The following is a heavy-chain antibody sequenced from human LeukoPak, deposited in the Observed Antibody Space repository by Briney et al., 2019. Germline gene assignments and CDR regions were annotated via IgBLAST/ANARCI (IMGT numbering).Heavy chain of an antibody. J-gene: IGHJ4*02. CDR3: ARGYCSGGSCYLFDY. V-gene: IGHV4-61*01. Sequence: PSETLSLTCTVSGGSVSSGSYYWSWIRQPPGKGLEWIGYIYYSGSTNYNPSLKSRVTISVDTSKNQFSLKLSSVTAADTAVYYCARGYCSGGSCYLFDYWGQGTLVTVSS. CDR2: IYYSGST. CDR1: GGSVSSGSYY. D-gene: IGHD2-15*01.